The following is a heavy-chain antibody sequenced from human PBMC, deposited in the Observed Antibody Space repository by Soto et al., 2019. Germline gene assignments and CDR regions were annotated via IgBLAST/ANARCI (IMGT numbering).Heavy chain of an antibody. J-gene: IGHJ3*02. CDR2: IIPVLRTA. D-gene: IGHD6-13*01. Sequence: QVQLVQSGAEVKKPGSSVKVSCKASGGTFNSYYMSWVRQAPGQGLEWMGGIIPVLRTANYAQKFQGRVTITADEFTSTAYVEVSSLRFDDTAVYYCASLVTAAGTIGAYDIRGQGTMVTVSS. CDR1: GGTFNSYY. CDR3: ASLVTAAGTIGAYDI. V-gene: IGHV1-69*01.